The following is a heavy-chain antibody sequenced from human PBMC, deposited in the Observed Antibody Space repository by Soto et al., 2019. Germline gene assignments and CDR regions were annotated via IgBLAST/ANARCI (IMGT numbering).Heavy chain of an antibody. CDR3: ASSTGP. CDR1: GDSISSYY. D-gene: IGHD3-9*01. CDR2: IYYSGCT. Sequence: SEPLSLTCTVSGDSISSYYWNWNRLPPGKGLEWIGYIYYSGCTSYNPSLKSRVTISVDTSKNQLSLKLSSVTAANTAVYYGASSTGPWGQGTLVTVSS. V-gene: IGHV4-59*01. J-gene: IGHJ5*02.